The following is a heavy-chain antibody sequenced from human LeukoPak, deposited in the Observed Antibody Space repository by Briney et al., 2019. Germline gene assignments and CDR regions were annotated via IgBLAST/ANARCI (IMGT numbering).Heavy chain of an antibody. CDR3: AIDSGDSGGVGY. CDR1: GGSFSGWY. J-gene: IGHJ4*02. V-gene: IGHV4-34*01. Sequence: SETLSLTCARYGGSFSGWYWSWIRQPPGKGLEWIGEINHSGTTDYNPSLKSRVTISVDTSKKQFSLKLSSATAADTAVYYCAIDSGDSGGVGYWGQGILVTVSS. CDR2: INHSGTT. D-gene: IGHD2-21*02.